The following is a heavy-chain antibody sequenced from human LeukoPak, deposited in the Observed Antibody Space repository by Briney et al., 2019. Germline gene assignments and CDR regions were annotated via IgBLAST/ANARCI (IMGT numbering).Heavy chain of an antibody. J-gene: IGHJ4*02. D-gene: IGHD4-11*01. CDR2: INGGGVNT. Sequence: PGGSLRLSYAASGFTFSSYAMSWVRQAPGKGLEWVSTINGGGVNTRYADSVGGRFTISRDNSKNTLFLQMNSLRDEDTAVYYCAKDLYSNYGPADYWGQGNLVTVSS. CDR3: AKDLYSNYGPADY. CDR1: GFTFSSYA. V-gene: IGHV3-23*01.